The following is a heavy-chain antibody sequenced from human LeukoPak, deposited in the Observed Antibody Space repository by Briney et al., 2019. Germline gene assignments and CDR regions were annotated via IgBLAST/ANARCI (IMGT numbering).Heavy chain of an antibody. CDR3: ARGRWIQLWKPSYYFDY. CDR2: IIPIFGTA. D-gene: IGHD5-18*01. V-gene: IGHV1-69*13. CDR1: GYTFTSYG. J-gene: IGHJ4*02. Sequence: ASVKVSCKASGYTFTSYGISWVRQAPGQGLEWMGGIIPIFGTANYAQKFQGGVTITADESTSTAYMELSSLRSEDTAVYYCARGRWIQLWKPSYYFDYWGQGTLVTVSS.